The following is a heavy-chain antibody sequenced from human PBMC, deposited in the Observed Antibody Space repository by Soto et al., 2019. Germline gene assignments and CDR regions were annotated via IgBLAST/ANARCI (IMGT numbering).Heavy chain of an antibody. CDR2: IYHSGST. V-gene: IGHV4-4*02. J-gene: IGHJ6*02. D-gene: IGHD3-10*02. Sequence: SETLSLTCAVSGGSIGSSNWWSWVRQPPGKGLEWIGEIYHSGSTNYNPSLKSRVTISVDKSKNQFSLKLSSVTAADTAVYYCASVRGGYYDAMDVWGQGTTVT. CDR1: GGSIGSSNW. CDR3: ASVRGGYYDAMDV.